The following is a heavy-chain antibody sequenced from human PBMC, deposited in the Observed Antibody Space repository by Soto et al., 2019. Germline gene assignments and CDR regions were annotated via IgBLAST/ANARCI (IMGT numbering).Heavy chain of an antibody. D-gene: IGHD5-12*01. J-gene: IGHJ4*02. V-gene: IGHV4-59*01. CDR3: ARAKSGYDFRFYY. Sequence: SENLSLTCTVSGDSIISYYWSWIRPPPGKGLEWIGYIYYSGSTNYSPSLKSRVTISVDTSKNQFSLKLNSVTAADTAVFYCARAKSGYDFRFYYCGQGTLVAVSS. CDR2: IYYSGST. CDR1: GDSIISYY.